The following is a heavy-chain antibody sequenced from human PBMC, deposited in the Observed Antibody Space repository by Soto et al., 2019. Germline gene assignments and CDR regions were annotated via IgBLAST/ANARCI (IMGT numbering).Heavy chain of an antibody. Sequence: GGSLRLSCAASGFTFSSYGMHWVRQAPGKGLEWVAVISYDGSNKYYADSVKGRFTISRDNSKNTLYLQMNSLRAEDTAVYYCAKPRIVGATRYYFDYWGQGTLVTVSS. D-gene: IGHD1-26*01. CDR2: ISYDGSNK. J-gene: IGHJ4*02. CDR1: GFTFSSYG. V-gene: IGHV3-30*18. CDR3: AKPRIVGATRYYFDY.